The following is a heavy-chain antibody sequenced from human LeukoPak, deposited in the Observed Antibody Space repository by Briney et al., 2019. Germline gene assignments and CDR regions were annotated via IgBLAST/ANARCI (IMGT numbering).Heavy chain of an antibody. D-gene: IGHD6-13*01. CDR1: GGSFSGYY. CDR2: INHSGST. CDR3: ARARPVSSSWYLGWFDP. Sequence: SETLSLTCAVYGGSFSGYYWSWIRQPPGKGLEWIGEINHSGSTNYNPSLKSRVTISVDTSKNQFSLKLTSVTAADTAVYYCARARPVSSSWYLGWFDPWGQGTLVTVSS. J-gene: IGHJ5*02. V-gene: IGHV4-34*01.